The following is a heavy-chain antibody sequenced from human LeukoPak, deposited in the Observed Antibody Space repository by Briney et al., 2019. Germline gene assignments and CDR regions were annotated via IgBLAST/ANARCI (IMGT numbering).Heavy chain of an antibody. D-gene: IGHD1-1*01. V-gene: IGHV3-7*04. Sequence: GRSLRLSCAASGFTFSSYRMNWDRQAPGKGLEWVAHIKEDGSDKYHVDSVKGRFTISRDNAKNSLYLQMNSLRAEDTAVYYCARELNWDADYWGQGTLVTVSS. J-gene: IGHJ4*02. CDR1: GFTFSSYR. CDR2: IKEDGSDK. CDR3: ARELNWDADY.